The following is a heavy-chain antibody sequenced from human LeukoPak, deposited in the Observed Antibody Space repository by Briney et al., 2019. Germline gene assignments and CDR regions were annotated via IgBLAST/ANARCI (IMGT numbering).Heavy chain of an antibody. J-gene: IGHJ4*02. V-gene: IGHV3-21*01. CDR3: ARDRNTDFWSGYYTNYFDY. D-gene: IGHD3-3*01. Sequence: PGGSLRLSCEASGFTFNTYSMNWARQAPGKGLEWVSSISSSSSYIYYADSVKGRFTISRDNAKNSLYLQMNSLRAEDTAVYYCARDRNTDFWSGYYTNYFDYWGQGTLVTVSS. CDR2: ISSSSSYI. CDR1: GFTFNTYS.